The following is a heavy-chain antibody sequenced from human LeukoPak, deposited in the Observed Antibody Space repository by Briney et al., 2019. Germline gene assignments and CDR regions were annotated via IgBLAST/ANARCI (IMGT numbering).Heavy chain of an antibody. J-gene: IGHJ6*03. CDR3: ARAASGDAVYYYGSGRRYYYYYMDV. Sequence: PSETLSLTCTVSGYSISSGNYWDWIRQAAGKGLEWLGHIYTNGNTNYNPSLKSRVTMSLDTSKNQFSLKLMSVTAADTAVYYCARAASGDAVYYYGSGRRYYYYYMDVWGKGTTVTISS. V-gene: IGHV4-61*09. CDR1: GYSISSGNY. D-gene: IGHD3-10*01. CDR2: IYTNGNT.